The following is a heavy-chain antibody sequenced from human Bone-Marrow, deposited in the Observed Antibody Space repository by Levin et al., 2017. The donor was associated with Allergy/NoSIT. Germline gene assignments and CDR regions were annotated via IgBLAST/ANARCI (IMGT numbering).Heavy chain of an antibody. CDR1: GFTFSDYT. CDR3: ARFTHPSWGCGPSDF. J-gene: IGHJ3*01. D-gene: IGHD7-27*01. V-gene: IGHV3-23*01. Sequence: QPGGSLRLSCAASGFTFSDYTMNWIRQTPGKGLAWLSSISGRSDKIYYADSVKGRFTISRDNSKNTLFLQMNSLTADDTAVYYCARFTHPSWGCGPSDFWGQGTMVTVSS. CDR2: ISGRSDKI.